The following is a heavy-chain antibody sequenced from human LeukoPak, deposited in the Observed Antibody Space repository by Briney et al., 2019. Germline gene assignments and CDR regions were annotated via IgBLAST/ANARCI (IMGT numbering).Heavy chain of an antibody. Sequence: GGSLRLSCVASGSTFSNYATHWVRQAPGKGLEYVSAISDDGGSSYYADSVRGRFTISRDNSKNTLYLQMGSLRAEDMAVYYCARDAGGSPDYWGQGTLVTVSS. V-gene: IGHV3-64*02. D-gene: IGHD5-12*01. CDR2: ISDDGGSS. CDR1: GSTFSNYA. CDR3: ARDAGGSPDY. J-gene: IGHJ4*02.